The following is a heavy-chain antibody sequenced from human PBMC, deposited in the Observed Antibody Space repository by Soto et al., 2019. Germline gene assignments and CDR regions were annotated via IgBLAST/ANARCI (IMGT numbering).Heavy chain of an antibody. V-gene: IGHV4-39*01. J-gene: IGHJ4*02. CDR2: IYYSGST. CDR3: ARLGRYSRVDY. CDR1: GGSIXXXXXX. Sequence: QLQLQESGPGLVKPSEXXXXXCTVSGGSIXXXXXXXXXXXXXXXKGLECIGSIYYSGSTYYNPSLKIRDTISVDTSKNQFSLKLSSVTAADTAVYYCARLGRYSRVDYWGQGTLVTVSS. D-gene: IGHD6-13*01.